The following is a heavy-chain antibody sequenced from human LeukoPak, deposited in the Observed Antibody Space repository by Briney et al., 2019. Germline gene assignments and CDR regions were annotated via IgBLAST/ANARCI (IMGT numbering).Heavy chain of an antibody. V-gene: IGHV3-7*01. CDR2: IKGDGSQT. J-gene: IGHJ4*02. D-gene: IGHD4-11*01. Sequence: GGSLRLSCAASGFTFSSYWMTWVRQAPGKGLEWVANIKGDGSQTYYVDSVKGRFTISRDNAKNSLYLQMNSLRAEDTAVYYCARAGYSNYCPDYWGQGTLVTVSS. CDR3: ARAGYSNYCPDY. CDR1: GFTFSSYW.